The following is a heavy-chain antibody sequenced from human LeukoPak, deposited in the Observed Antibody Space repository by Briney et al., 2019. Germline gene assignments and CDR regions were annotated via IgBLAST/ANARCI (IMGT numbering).Heavy chain of an antibody. V-gene: IGHV3-7*01. CDR3: ARESVVVVAAKAYNWFDP. J-gene: IGHJ5*02. CDR1: GFTFSSYW. D-gene: IGHD2-15*01. Sequence: GGXXRLSCAASGFTFSSYWMSWVRQAPGKGLEWVANIKQDGSEKYYVDSVKGRFTISRDNAKNSLYLQMNSLRAEDTAVYYCARESVVVVAAKAYNWFDPWGQGTLVTVSS. CDR2: IKQDGSEK.